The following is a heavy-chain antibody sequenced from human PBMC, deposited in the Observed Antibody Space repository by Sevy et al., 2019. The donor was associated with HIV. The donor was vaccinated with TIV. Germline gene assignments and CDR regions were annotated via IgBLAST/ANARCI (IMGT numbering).Heavy chain of an antibody. Sequence: GGSLRLSCAASEFTFSSYSMNWVRQAPGKGLEWVSYISSSSSTIYYADSVKGRFTISRDNAKNSLYLQMNSLRDEDTAVYYCARDGYYDFWSGYSYYYYYGMDVWGQGTTVTVSS. CDR3: ARDGYYDFWSGYSYYYYYGMDV. CDR2: ISSSSSTI. V-gene: IGHV3-48*02. J-gene: IGHJ6*02. CDR1: EFTFSSYS. D-gene: IGHD3-3*01.